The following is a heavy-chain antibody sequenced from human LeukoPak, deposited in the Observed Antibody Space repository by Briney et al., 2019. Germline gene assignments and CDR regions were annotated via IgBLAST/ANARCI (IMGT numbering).Heavy chain of an antibody. D-gene: IGHD3-22*01. CDR2: INHRGST. CDR1: GGSFSGYY. J-gene: IGHJ4*02. CDR3: TRLLYDTSGYYHDY. V-gene: IGHV4-34*01. Sequence: SETLSLTCGVYGGSFSGYYWSWIRQPPRKGLEWIGEINHRGSTQYNPSPRNRVTISVDTSKNQFSLKLNSVTAADTAVYYCTRLLYDTSGYYHDYWGQGTLVTVSS.